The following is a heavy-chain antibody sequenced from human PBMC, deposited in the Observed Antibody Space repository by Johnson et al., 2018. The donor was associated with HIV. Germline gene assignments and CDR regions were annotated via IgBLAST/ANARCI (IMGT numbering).Heavy chain of an antibody. CDR2: IRYDGSNK. J-gene: IGHJ3*02. V-gene: IGHV3-30*02. D-gene: IGHD3-22*01. CDR1: RFTFSNYG. Sequence: QVQLVESGGGVVQPGGSLRLSCAASRFTFSNYGMHWVRQAPDKGLELVSFIRYDGSNKYYAASVKGRFTISSDNSKNTLYLQMNSLSAEDTAVYHCARALSGSGYYPGAFDIWGQGTMVTVSS. CDR3: ARALSGSGYYPGAFDI.